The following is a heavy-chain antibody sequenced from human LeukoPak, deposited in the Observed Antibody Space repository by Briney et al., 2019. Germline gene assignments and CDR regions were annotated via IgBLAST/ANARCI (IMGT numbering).Heavy chain of an antibody. Sequence: QSGRSLRLYCAASGFTFSSNGMHWVRQAPGKGLEWVAVISYDGSNKYYADSVKGRFTISRDNSKNTLYLQMNSLRAEDTAVYYCARDRSASWTFDYWGQGTLVTVSS. CDR1: GFTFSSNG. V-gene: IGHV3-30*03. J-gene: IGHJ4*02. CDR3: ARDRSASWTFDY. D-gene: IGHD2-2*01. CDR2: ISYDGSNK.